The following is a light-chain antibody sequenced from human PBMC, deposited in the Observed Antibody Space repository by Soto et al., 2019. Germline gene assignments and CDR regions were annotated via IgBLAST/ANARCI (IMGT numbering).Light chain of an antibody. V-gene: IGLV2-8*01. CDR1: SSDVGGYNH. CDR2: DVN. CDR3: SSFADITRHV. Sequence: QSVLTQPPSASGSPGQSVTISCTGSSSDVGGYNHVSWYQQLPGKAPRLMIYDVNKRPSGVPDRFSGSKSGNTASLTVSGLQADDEADYYCSSFADITRHVFGTGTKVTVL. J-gene: IGLJ1*01.